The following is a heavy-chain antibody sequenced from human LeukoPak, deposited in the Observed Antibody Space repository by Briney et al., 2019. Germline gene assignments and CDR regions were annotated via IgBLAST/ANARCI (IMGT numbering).Heavy chain of an antibody. CDR1: RFTFSRYW. D-gene: IGHD3-22*01. Sequence: PGGSLRLSCAASRFTFSRYWMHWVRQAPGKGLVWVSRINSDGISTSYADSVKGRFTISRDNAKNTLYLQMNSLRAEDTAVYYCARDGNYYDSSGRDYWGQGTLVTVSS. J-gene: IGHJ4*02. V-gene: IGHV3-74*01. CDR2: INSDGIST. CDR3: ARDGNYYDSSGRDY.